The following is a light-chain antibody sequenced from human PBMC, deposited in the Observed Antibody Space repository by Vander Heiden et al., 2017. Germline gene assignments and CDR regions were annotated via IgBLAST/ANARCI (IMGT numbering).Light chain of an antibody. J-gene: IGKJ4*01. CDR2: DAS. V-gene: IGKV1-33*01. CDR1: QDISNY. CDR3: QQYDNLPPALT. Sequence: DIQMTQSPSSLSASVGDRVTITCQASQDISNYLNWYQQKPGKAPKLLIYDASNLETGVPSRLSGSGSGTDFTFTISSLQPEDIATYYCQQYDNLPPALTFGGGTKVEIK.